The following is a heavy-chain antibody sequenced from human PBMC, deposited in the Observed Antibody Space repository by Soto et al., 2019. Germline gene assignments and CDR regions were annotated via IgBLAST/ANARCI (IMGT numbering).Heavy chain of an antibody. V-gene: IGHV3-11*01. J-gene: IGHJ4*02. CDR1: GFTFSDYY. CDR3: ARLYYGSGIVTSAFDY. Sequence: PGGSLRLSCAASGFTFSDYYMSWIRQAPGKGLEWVSYISSGGSTIYYADSVKGRFTISRDNAKDSLYLQMNSLRAEDSAVYYCARLYYGSGIVTSAFDYWGQGTLVTVSS. D-gene: IGHD3-10*01. CDR2: ISSGGSTI.